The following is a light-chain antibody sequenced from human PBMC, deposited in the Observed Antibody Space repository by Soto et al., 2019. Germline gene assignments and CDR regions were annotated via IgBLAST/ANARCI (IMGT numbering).Light chain of an antibody. CDR3: QSYDSSLSGWV. V-gene: IGLV1-40*01. CDR1: GSTFGAGYD. Sequence: QSVLTQPPSVSGAPGQRVTISCTGSGSTFGAGYDVHWYQQLPGTAPKLPIFGNSNRPSGVPDRFSGSKSGTSASLAITGLQAEDEADYYCQSYDSSLSGWVFGGGTKLTVL. CDR2: GNS. J-gene: IGLJ3*02.